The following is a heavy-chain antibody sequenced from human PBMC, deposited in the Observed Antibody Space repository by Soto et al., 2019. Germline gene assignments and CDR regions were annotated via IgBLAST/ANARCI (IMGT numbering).Heavy chain of an antibody. CDR1: GYTFTSYD. Sequence: ASVKVSCKASGYTFTSYDINWVRQATGQGLEWMGWMNPNSGNTGYAQKFQGRVTMTRNTSISTAYMELSSLRSEDTAVYYCARAPVFRDYIWGSYRELYYWGQGTLVTVSS. J-gene: IGHJ4*02. V-gene: IGHV1-8*01. CDR2: MNPNSGNT. CDR3: ARAPVFRDYIWGSYRELYY. D-gene: IGHD3-16*01.